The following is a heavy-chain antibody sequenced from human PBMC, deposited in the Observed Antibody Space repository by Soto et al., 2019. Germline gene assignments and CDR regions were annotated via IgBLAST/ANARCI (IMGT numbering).Heavy chain of an antibody. CDR2: MNTDSGNT. V-gene: IGHV1-8*01. CDR1: GYTFANYD. CDR3: ARWYGGEAYGLDV. Sequence: QVQLVQSGAEVKKTGASVKVSCKASGYTFANYDIHWVRQATGQGLEWLGWMNTDSGNTGYAQRLQGRVTMTRETFTSTAYLEVTSLGSEDTAVYFCARWYGGEAYGLDVWGQGTTVTVSS. D-gene: IGHD3-10*01. J-gene: IGHJ6*02.